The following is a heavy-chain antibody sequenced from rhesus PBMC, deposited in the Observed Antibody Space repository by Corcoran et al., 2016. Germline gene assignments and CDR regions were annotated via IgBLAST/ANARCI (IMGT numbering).Heavy chain of an antibody. Sequence: QVQLQESGPGLVKPSETLSLTCAVSGCSISSGYYYWIWLRQPPGKGLEWIGYTPYSGRTSYNPSLKSRVTISRDTSKNQFSLKLSSVTAADTAVYYCAREVERWGGHFDYWGQGVLVTVSS. CDR3: AREVERWGGHFDY. D-gene: IGHD6-37*01. CDR2: TPYSGRT. J-gene: IGHJ4*01. V-gene: IGHV4-122*02. CDR1: GCSISSGYYY.